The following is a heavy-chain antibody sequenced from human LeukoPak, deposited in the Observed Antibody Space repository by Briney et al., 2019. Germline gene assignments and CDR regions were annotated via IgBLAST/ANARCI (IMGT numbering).Heavy chain of an antibody. CDR1: GFTFSSYA. J-gene: IGHJ4*02. CDR3: AKAVVIVPTATPFDY. D-gene: IGHD2-2*01. V-gene: IGHV3-23*01. CDR2: ISGRGANT. Sequence: QTGGSLRLSCAASGFTFSSYAMSWVRQAPGKGLEWVSAISGRGANTYYADSVKGRFTISRDNSKNTLYMQMNSLRAEDTAVYYCAKAVVIVPTATPFDYWGQGTLVTVSS.